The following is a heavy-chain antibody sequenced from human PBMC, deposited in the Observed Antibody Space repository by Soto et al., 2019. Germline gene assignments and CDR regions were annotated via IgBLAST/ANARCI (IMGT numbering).Heavy chain of an antibody. Sequence: ASVKVSCKASGYTFTSYDINWVRQAPGQGLEWMGWMNPNSGNTGYAQKFQGRVTMTRNTSISTAYMELSSLRSEDTAVYYCARGPTYYDFWSGYARYMDVWGKGTTVTVSS. CDR1: GYTFTSYD. D-gene: IGHD3-3*01. CDR3: ARGPTYYDFWSGYARYMDV. CDR2: MNPNSGNT. V-gene: IGHV1-8*01. J-gene: IGHJ6*03.